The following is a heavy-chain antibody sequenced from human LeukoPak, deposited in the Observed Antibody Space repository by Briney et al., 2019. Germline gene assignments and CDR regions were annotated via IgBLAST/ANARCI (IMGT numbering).Heavy chain of an antibody. V-gene: IGHV4-31*03. CDR3: ARHYLGGNYPDYFNH. Sequence: PSQTLSLTCTVSGGSISSGGYYWSWIRQHPGKGLEWIGYIYYSGSTYYNPSLKSRVTISIDTSKNQFSLNLNSVTAADTALYSCARHYLGGNYPDYFNHWGQGTLVTVSS. J-gene: IGHJ4*02. CDR1: GGSISSGGYY. D-gene: IGHD1-26*01. CDR2: IYYSGST.